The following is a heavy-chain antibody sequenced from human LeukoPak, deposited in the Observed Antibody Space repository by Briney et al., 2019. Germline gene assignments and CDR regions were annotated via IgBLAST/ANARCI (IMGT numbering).Heavy chain of an antibody. D-gene: IGHD3-10*01. Sequence: GGSLRLSCAASGFTFSSYSMNWVRQAPGKGPEWVSYISSSSSTIYYADSVKGRFTISRDNAKNSLYLQMNSLRAEDTAVYYCATQGRSMVRGVWGQGTLVTVSS. J-gene: IGHJ4*02. V-gene: IGHV3-48*01. CDR2: ISSSSSTI. CDR3: ATQGRSMVRGV. CDR1: GFTFSSYS.